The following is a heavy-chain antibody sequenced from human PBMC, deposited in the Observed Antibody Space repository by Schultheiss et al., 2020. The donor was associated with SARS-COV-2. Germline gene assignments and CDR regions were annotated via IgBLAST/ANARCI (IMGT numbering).Heavy chain of an antibody. CDR1: GFTFSSYG. D-gene: IGHD1-20*01. V-gene: IGHV3-33*06. CDR2: IWYDGSNK. J-gene: IGHJ5*02. Sequence: GGSLRLSCAASGFTFSSYGMHWVRQAPGKGLEWVAVIWYDGSNKYYADSVKGRFTISRDNSKNTLYLQMNSLRAEDTAVYYCAKDINWNDADNWFDPWGQGTLVTVSS. CDR3: AKDINWNDADNWFDP.